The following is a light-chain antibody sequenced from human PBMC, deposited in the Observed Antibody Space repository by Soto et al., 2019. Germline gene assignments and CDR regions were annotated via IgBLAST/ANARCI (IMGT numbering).Light chain of an antibody. CDR3: QQLNSYPLT. CDR1: QGISSY. V-gene: IGKV1-9*01. Sequence: DIQLTQSPSFLSASVGDRVTITCRASQGISSYLAWYQQKPGKAPKLLIYAASTLPSGVPSRFSGSGSGTEFTLTISSLQPEDFATYYCQQLNSYPLTFGQGTKLEIK. CDR2: AAS. J-gene: IGKJ2*01.